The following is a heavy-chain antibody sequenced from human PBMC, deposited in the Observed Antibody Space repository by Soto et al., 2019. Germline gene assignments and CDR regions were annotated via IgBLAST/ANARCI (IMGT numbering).Heavy chain of an antibody. CDR1: GFTFSSYG. D-gene: IGHD3-16*01. CDR2: ISYDGSNK. CDR3: AKGKLGGPLGMDV. J-gene: IGHJ6*02. V-gene: IGHV3-30*18. Sequence: GGSLRLSCAASGFTFSSYGMHWVRQAPGKGLEWVAVISYDGSNKYYADSVKGRFTISRDNSKNTLYLQMNSLRAEDTAVYYCAKGKLGGPLGMDVWGQGTTVTVSS.